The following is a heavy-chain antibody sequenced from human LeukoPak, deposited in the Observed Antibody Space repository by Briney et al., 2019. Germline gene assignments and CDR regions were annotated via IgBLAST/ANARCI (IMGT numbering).Heavy chain of an antibody. Sequence: GGSLRLSCAASAFTFSYYGMHWVRQAPGKGLEWVAVIWANGNDEYYADSVKGRFAISRDNSKNTLYLQMNSLRAEDTAVYYCAKEGTEYTSSWVDVWGQGTTVTVSS. CDR2: IWANGNDE. CDR1: AFTFSYYG. J-gene: IGHJ6*02. D-gene: IGHD6-13*01. V-gene: IGHV3-30*02. CDR3: AKEGTEYTSSWVDV.